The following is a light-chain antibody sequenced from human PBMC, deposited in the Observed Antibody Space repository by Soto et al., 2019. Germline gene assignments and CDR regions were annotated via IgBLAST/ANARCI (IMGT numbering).Light chain of an antibody. CDR1: QSISDF. V-gene: IGKV3-11*01. J-gene: IGKJ4*01. CDR2: DAS. CDR3: HQRSNWPPFT. Sequence: EVGMTQSPATLSVSPGERATLSCRASQSISDFLAWYQQKPGQAPRLLIYDASKRATDIPDRFIGSGSGTDFTLTISSLEPEDFAVYYCHQRSNWPPFTFGGGTKVDI.